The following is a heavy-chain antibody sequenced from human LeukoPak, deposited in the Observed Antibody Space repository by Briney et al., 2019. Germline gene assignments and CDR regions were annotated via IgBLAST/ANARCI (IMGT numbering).Heavy chain of an antibody. J-gene: IGHJ6*03. D-gene: IGHD3-22*01. CDR2: IRYDGTNK. V-gene: IGHV3-30*02. Sequence: GRSLRLSCVASGFSFSNYGMHWVRQAPGKGLEWVAFIRYDGTNKFYVDSVKGRFTISRDNSKNTLYLQMNSLRAEDTAVYYCAKDPRTGYYYGYYYYYMDVWGKGTTVTISS. CDR3: AKDPRTGYYYGYYYYYMDV. CDR1: GFSFSNYG.